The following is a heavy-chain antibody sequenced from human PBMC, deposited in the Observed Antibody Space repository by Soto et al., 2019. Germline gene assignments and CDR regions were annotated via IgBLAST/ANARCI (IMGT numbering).Heavy chain of an antibody. CDR1: GYSFTSYW. Sequence: PGESLKISCKGSGYSFTSYWIGWVRQMPGKGLEWMGIIYPGDSDTRYSPSFQGQVTISADKSISTAYLQWSSLKASDTAMYYCARRPRSGYDFSNNWFDPWGQGTLVTVSS. V-gene: IGHV5-51*01. CDR3: ARRPRSGYDFSNNWFDP. D-gene: IGHD5-12*01. CDR2: IYPGDSDT. J-gene: IGHJ5*02.